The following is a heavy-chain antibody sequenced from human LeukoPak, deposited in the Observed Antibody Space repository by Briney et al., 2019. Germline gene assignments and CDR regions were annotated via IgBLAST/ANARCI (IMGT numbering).Heavy chain of an antibody. CDR2: IYYSGST. D-gene: IGHD4-17*01. CDR3: ARGDYGDYVPDWYFDL. J-gene: IGHJ2*01. CDR1: GGSICIGVYY. V-gene: IGHV4-30-4*01. Sequence: TLSLSSAVSGGSICIGVYYWSWISQPPGKGLEWIGYIYYSGSTYYNPSFRSRVTISVDTSKNQFSLKLSSVTAADTAVYYCARGDYGDYVPDWYFDLWGRGTLVTVSS.